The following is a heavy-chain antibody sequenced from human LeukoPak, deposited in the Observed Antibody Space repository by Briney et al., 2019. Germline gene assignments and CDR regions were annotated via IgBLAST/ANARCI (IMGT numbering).Heavy chain of an antibody. CDR3: ARAMVRGLSNPFDS. V-gene: IGHV1-46*01. CDR2: ISPSGGST. J-gene: IGHJ4*02. D-gene: IGHD3-10*01. CDR1: GYTFTNYY. Sequence: ASVKVSCKASGYTFTNYYLHWVRQAPGQGLEWMAMISPSGGSTTYAQKFQGRVTMTRDTSTSTVYMELSSLRYEDTAVYYCARAMVRGLSNPFDSWGQGTLVTVSS.